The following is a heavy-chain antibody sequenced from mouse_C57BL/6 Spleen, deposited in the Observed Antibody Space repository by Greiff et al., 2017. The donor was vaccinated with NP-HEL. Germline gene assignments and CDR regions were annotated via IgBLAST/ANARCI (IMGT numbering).Heavy chain of an antibody. D-gene: IGHD2-12*01. J-gene: IGHJ4*01. Sequence: QVQLQQSGPELVKPGASVKISCKASGYTFTDYYINWVKQRPGQGLEWIGWIFPGSGSTYYNEKFKGKATLTVDKSSSTAYMLLSSLTSKDSAVYFCARSLSAYYTLRDYAMDYWGQGTSVTVSS. V-gene: IGHV1-75*01. CDR1: GYTFTDYY. CDR2: IFPGSGST. CDR3: ARSLSAYYTLRDYAMDY.